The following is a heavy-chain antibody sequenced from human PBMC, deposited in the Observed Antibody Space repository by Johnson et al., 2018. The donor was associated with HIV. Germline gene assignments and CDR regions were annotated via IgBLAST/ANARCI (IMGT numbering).Heavy chain of an antibody. D-gene: IGHD1-26*01. CDR3: ARVVKFNWSFAAFDI. Sequence: QVQLVESGGGVVQPGRSLRLSCAASGFTFSNYALHWVRQTPGKGLEWVAVISYDGSNRYYADSVKGRFTISRDNSKNTLYLQMNSLRAEDTAFYYCARVVKFNWSFAAFDIWGQGTMVTVPS. CDR2: ISYDGSNR. J-gene: IGHJ3*02. CDR1: GFTFSNYA. V-gene: IGHV3-30*04.